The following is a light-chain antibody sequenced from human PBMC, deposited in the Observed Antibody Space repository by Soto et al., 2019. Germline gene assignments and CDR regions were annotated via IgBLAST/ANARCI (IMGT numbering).Light chain of an antibody. CDR2: GAS. CDR1: QSVSSSD. V-gene: IGKV3-20*01. Sequence: EIVLTQSPGTLSLSPGERATLSCRASQSVSSSDLAWYQQKPGQAPRLLIYGASSRATGIPDRFSGSGSGTVFTITISGLEPEVYEAYYCQRHGETFGQGTKVEIK. CDR3: QRHGET. J-gene: IGKJ1*01.